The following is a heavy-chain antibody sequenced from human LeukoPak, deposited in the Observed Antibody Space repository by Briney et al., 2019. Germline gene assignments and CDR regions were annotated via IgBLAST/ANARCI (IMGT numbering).Heavy chain of an antibody. J-gene: IGHJ4*02. CDR2: ISGSGGST. Sequence: PGGSLRLSCAASGFTFSSYAMSWVRQAPGEGLEWVSAISGSGGSTYYADSVKGRFTISRDNSKNTLYLQMNSLRAEDTAVYYCAKEPNYYGSGSHYVTGIFDYWGQGTLVTVSS. CDR3: AKEPNYYGSGSHYVTGIFDY. D-gene: IGHD3-10*01. CDR1: GFTFSSYA. V-gene: IGHV3-23*01.